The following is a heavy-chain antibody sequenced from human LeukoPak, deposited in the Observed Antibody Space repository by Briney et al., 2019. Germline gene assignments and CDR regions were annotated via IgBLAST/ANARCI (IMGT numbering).Heavy chain of an antibody. CDR1: GYTFTGYY. V-gene: IGHV1-2*02. Sequence: ASVKVSCKASGYTFTGYYMHWVRQAPGQGLEWMGWINPNSGGTNYAQKFQGRVTMTRDTSISTAYMELSRLRSDDTAVYYCARDHNYDSSGYFDYWGQGTLVTVSS. J-gene: IGHJ4*02. CDR2: INPNSGGT. D-gene: IGHD3-22*01. CDR3: ARDHNYDSSGYFDY.